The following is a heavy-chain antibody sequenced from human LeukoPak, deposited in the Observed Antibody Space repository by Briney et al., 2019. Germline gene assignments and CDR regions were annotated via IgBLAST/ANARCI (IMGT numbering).Heavy chain of an antibody. CDR3: ARDVVPAALFLYYYYMDV. CDR1: GFTFSSYA. D-gene: IGHD2-2*01. V-gene: IGHV3-48*01. CDR2: ISSSSSTI. J-gene: IGHJ6*03. Sequence: PGGSLRLSCAASGFTFSSYAMSWVRQAPGKGLEWVSYISSSSSTIYYADSVKGRFTISRDNAKNSLYLQMNSLRAEDTAVYYCARDVVPAALFLYYYYMDVWGKGTTVTVSS.